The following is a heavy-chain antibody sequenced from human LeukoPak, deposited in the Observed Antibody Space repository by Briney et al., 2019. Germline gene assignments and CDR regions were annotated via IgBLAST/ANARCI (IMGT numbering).Heavy chain of an antibody. CDR3: ARARIVVVPAMRYYFDY. V-gene: IGHV4-34*01. D-gene: IGHD2-2*01. CDR1: GGSFSGYY. Sequence: PSETLSLTCAVYGGSFSGYYWNWIRQPPGKGLEWIGEINYSEYTNYNPSLKSRVTISIDTSKIQFSLKLSSVTAADTAVYYCARARIVVVPAMRYYFDYWGRGTLVTVSS. CDR2: INYSEYT. J-gene: IGHJ4*02.